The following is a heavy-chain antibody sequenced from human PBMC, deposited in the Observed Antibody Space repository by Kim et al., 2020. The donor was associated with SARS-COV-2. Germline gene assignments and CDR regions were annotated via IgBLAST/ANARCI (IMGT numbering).Heavy chain of an antibody. D-gene: IGHD1-26*01. CDR3: ARGSNSGSLYYFDY. Sequence: NPPLKGRVTISVDPSKNQFSLKLSPVTAADTAVYYCARGSNSGSLYYFDYWGQGTLVTVSS. V-gene: IGHV4-59*09. J-gene: IGHJ4*02.